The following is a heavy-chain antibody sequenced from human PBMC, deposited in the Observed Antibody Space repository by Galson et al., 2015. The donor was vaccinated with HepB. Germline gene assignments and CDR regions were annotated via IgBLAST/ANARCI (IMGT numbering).Heavy chain of an antibody. D-gene: IGHD3-3*01. CDR2: ISYDGGTK. Sequence: SLRLSCAASGFTFSNYAMHWVRQAPGKGLEWVAIISYDGGTKYCADSVKGRFTISRDNSKNTLYLQMNSLRAEDTAVYYCARDSGPITIFGTGGWFDPWGQGTLVTVSS. J-gene: IGHJ5*02. CDR3: ARDSGPITIFGTGGWFDP. V-gene: IGHV3-30-3*01. CDR1: GFTFSNYA.